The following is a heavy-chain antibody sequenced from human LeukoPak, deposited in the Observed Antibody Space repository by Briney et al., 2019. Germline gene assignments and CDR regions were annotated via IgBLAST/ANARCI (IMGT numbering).Heavy chain of an antibody. D-gene: IGHD3-22*01. V-gene: IGHV1-8*03. J-gene: IGHJ4*02. CDR2: MNPNSGNT. CDR1: GYTFTSYD. Sequence: GASVKVSCKASGYTFTSYDINWVRQATGQGLEWMGWMNPNSGNTGYAQKFQGRVTITRNTSISTAYMELSSLRSEDTAVYYCARVGEYYDSSGYYFLPDYWGQGTLVTVSS. CDR3: ARVGEYYDSSGYYFLPDY.